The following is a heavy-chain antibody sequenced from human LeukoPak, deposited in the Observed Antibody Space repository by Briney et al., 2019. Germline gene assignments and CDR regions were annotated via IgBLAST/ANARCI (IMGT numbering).Heavy chain of an antibody. Sequence: PSETLSLTCTVSGGSISSYYWSWIRQPPGKGLEWIGYIYYSGRTNNNPSLKSRVTISVDTSKNQFSLKLSSVTAADTAVYYCARLYCSGGSCYWYFDYWGQGTLVTVSS. D-gene: IGHD2-15*01. CDR1: GGSISSYY. CDR3: ARLYCSGGSCYWYFDY. CDR2: IYYSGRT. J-gene: IGHJ4*02. V-gene: IGHV4-59*01.